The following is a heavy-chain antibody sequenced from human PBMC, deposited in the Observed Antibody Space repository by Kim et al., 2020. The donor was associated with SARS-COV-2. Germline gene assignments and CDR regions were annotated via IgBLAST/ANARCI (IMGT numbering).Heavy chain of an antibody. CDR1: GGTFSSYA. Sequence: SVKVSCKASGGTFSSYAISWVRQAPGQGLEWMGGIIPIFGTANYAQKFQGRVTITVDESTSTAYMELSSLRSEDTAVYYCARDGAYYYDSSGYYRNWFDPWGQGTLVTVSS. CDR3: ARDGAYYYDSSGYYRNWFDP. CDR2: IIPIFGTA. V-gene: IGHV1-69*13. J-gene: IGHJ5*02. D-gene: IGHD3-22*01.